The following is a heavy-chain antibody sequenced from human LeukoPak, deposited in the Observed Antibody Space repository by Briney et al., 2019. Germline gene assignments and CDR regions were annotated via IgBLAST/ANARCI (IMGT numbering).Heavy chain of an antibody. CDR2: INPSGGST. J-gene: IGHJ4*02. D-gene: IGHD3-22*01. Sequence: ASVKVSCKASGYTFTSYYMHWVRQAPGQGLEWMGIINPSGGSTSYAQKFQGRVTMTRDTSTSTVYMELSSLRSEDTAVYYCARDYYDSSGYFEGDDYWGQGTLVTVSS. CDR3: ARDYYDSSGYFEGDDY. V-gene: IGHV1-46*01. CDR1: GYTFTSYY.